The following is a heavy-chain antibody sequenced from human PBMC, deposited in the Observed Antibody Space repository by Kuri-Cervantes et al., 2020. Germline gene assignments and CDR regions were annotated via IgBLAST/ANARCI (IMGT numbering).Heavy chain of an antibody. J-gene: IGHJ5*02. CDR1: GYTFTSYG. V-gene: IGHV1-18*01. Sequence: ASVKVSCKASGYTFTSYGISWVRQAPGQGLEWMGWISAYNGNTNYAQKFQGRVTMTRNTSISTAYMELSSLRSEDTAVYYCARGRTGSLWFGELWRDWFDPWGQGTLVTVSS. CDR2: ISAYNGNT. CDR3: ARGRTGSLWFGELWRDWFDP. D-gene: IGHD3-10*01.